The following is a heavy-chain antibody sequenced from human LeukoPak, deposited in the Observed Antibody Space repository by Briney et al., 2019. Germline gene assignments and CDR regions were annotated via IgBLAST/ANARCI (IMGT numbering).Heavy chain of an antibody. Sequence: SETLSLTCAVSGGSISSGHSSWNWFRQPPGKGLEWIGYIYPSGSAYYNPSLKSRVAISVDTSKNQFSLKLSSVTAADTAVYYCARYVVVVPAASYGMDVWGQGTTVTVSS. CDR3: ARYVVVVPAASYGMDV. CDR1: GGSISSGHSS. D-gene: IGHD2-2*01. CDR2: IYPSGSA. V-gene: IGHV4-30-2*01. J-gene: IGHJ6*02.